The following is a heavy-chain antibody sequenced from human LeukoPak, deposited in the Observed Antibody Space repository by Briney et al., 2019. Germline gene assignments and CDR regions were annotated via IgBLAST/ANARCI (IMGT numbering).Heavy chain of an antibody. CDR2: IYNSGST. CDR1: GGSISSGGYS. V-gene: IGHV4-30-2*01. Sequence: SETLSLTCAVSGGSISSGGYSWSWIRRPPGKGLEWIGYIYNSGSTYYNPSLKSRVTISVDRSKNQFSLKLNSVTAADTAVYYCARGVSMVRGRGWFDPWGQGTLVTVSS. D-gene: IGHD3-10*01. CDR3: ARGVSMVRGRGWFDP. J-gene: IGHJ5*02.